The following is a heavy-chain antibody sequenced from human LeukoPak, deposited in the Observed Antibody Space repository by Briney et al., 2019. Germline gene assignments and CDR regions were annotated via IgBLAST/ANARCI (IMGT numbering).Heavy chain of an antibody. CDR1: GFTFSSYG. CDR2: XSYDGSNK. D-gene: IGHD3-22*01. V-gene: IGHV3-30*03. Sequence: GRSLRLSCAASGFTFSSYGMHWVRQAPGKGLEXXXXXSYDGSNKYYADSVKGRFTISRDNSKNTLYLQMNSLRAEDTAVYYCAGSADYYDSSGPGTDWFDPWGQGTLVTVSS. J-gene: IGHJ5*02. CDR3: AGSADYYDSSGPGTDWFDP.